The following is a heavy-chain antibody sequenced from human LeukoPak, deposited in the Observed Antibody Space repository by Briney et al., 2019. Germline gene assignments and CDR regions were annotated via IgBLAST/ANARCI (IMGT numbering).Heavy chain of an antibody. CDR3: ARPRGGTTAPWYFDL. D-gene: IGHD1-7*01. V-gene: IGHV4-61*08. CDR1: GGSISSGGYY. J-gene: IGHJ2*01. CDR2: IYYSGST. Sequence: SETLSLTCTVSGGSISSGGYYWSWIRQPPGKGLEWIGYIYYSGSTNYNPSLKSRVTISVDTSKNQFSLKLSSVTAADTAVYYCARPRGGTTAPWYFDLWGRGTLVTVSS.